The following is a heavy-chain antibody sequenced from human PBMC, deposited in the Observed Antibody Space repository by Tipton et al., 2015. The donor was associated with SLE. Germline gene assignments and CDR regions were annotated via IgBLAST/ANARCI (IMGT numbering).Heavy chain of an antibody. Sequence: TLSLTCTVSGGSISSYYWGWIRQPPGKGLEWIGSIYYSGSTYYNPSLKSRVTISVDTSKNQFSLKLSSVTAADTAVCYCAGQSGYCSSTSCGYFQDWGQGTLVSVSS. CDR3: AGQSGYCSSTSCGYFQD. V-gene: IGHV4-39*01. D-gene: IGHD2-2*01. J-gene: IGHJ1*01. CDR1: GGSISSYY. CDR2: IYYSGST.